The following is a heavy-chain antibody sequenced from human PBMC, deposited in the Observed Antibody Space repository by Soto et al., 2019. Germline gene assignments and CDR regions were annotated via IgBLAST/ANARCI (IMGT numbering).Heavy chain of an antibody. D-gene: IGHD6-13*01. CDR1: GFTFSDHY. CDR3: ARGYSSSRDLGY. CDR2: ISGSSVSYT. V-gene: IGHV3-11*06. Sequence: GGSLRLSCAASGFTFSDHYMGWIRQAPGKGLEWVSYISGSSVSYTKYADAVKGRFTISRDNSKNTLYLQMNSLRADDTAVYYCARGYSSSRDLGYWGQGTLVTVSS. J-gene: IGHJ4*02.